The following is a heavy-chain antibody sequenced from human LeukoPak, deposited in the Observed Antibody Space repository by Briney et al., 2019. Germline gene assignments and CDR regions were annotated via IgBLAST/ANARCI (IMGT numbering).Heavy chain of an antibody. CDR2: INSDGSST. V-gene: IGHV3-74*01. D-gene: IGHD3-10*01. Sequence: GGSLRLSSAASGFTFSIYWMHWVRQAPGKGLVWISRINSDGSSTNYADSVKGRFTISRDNAKNTLYLQMNSLRAEDTAVYYCARDYYYGSGSYYSYWGQGTLVTVSS. J-gene: IGHJ4*02. CDR3: ARDYYYGSGSYYSY. CDR1: GFTFSIYW.